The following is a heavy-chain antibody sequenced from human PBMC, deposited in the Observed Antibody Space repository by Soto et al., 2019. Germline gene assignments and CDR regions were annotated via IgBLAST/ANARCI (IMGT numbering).Heavy chain of an antibody. CDR3: SYSSGYRWFDP. J-gene: IGHJ5*02. D-gene: IGHD6-19*01. V-gene: IGHV3-11*01. CDR2: ISSSGSTI. CDR1: GFTFSDYY. Sequence: GESLKISCAASGFTFSDYYMSWIRQAPGKGLEWVSYISSSGSTIYYADSVKGRFTISRDNAKNSLYLQMNSLRAEDTAVYYCSYSSGYRWFDPWGQGTLVTVS.